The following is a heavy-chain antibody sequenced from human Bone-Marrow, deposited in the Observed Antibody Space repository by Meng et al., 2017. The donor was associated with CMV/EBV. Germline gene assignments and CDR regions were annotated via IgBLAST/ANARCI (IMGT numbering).Heavy chain of an antibody. V-gene: IGHV4-39*07. J-gene: IGHJ4*02. CDR2: IYYSGST. D-gene: IGHD6-6*01. CDR3: ARGVPQARPMDY. CDR1: GGSISSSSYY. Sequence: SETLSLTCTVSGGSISSSSYYWGWIRQPPGKGLEWIGSIYYSGSTYYNPSLKSRVTISVDTSKNQFSLKLSSVTAADTAVYYCARGVPQARPMDYWGQGTLVTVSS.